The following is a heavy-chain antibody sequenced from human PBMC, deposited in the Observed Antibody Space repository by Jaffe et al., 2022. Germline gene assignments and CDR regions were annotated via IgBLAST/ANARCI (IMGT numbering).Heavy chain of an antibody. CDR3: ARHWGVVENFDY. V-gene: IGHV4-38-2*01. CDR1: GYSISSGYY. J-gene: IGHJ4*02. D-gene: IGHD2-2*01. CDR2: IYHSGST. Sequence: QVQLQESGPGLVKPSETLSLTCAVSGYSISSGYYWGWIRQPPGKGLEWIGSIYHSGSTYYNPSLKSRVTISVDTSKNQFSLKLSSVTAADTAVYYCARHWGVVENFDYWGQGTLVTVSS.